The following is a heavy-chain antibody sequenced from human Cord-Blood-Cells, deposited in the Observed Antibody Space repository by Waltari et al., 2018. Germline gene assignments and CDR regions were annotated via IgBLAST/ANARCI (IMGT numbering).Heavy chain of an antibody. V-gene: IGHV4-39*01. Sequence: QLQLQESGPGLVKPSETLSLTCTVSGGSISSSSYYWGWIRQPPGKGLEWIGSIYYSGTTCYTPSLKGRVTISVHTSKNQFSLKLGSVTAADTAVYYCARHERSSSGWSSNILDYWGQGTLVTVSS. D-gene: IGHD6-19*01. CDR1: GGSISSSSYY. J-gene: IGHJ4*02. CDR2: IYYSGTT. CDR3: ARHERSSSGWSSNILDY.